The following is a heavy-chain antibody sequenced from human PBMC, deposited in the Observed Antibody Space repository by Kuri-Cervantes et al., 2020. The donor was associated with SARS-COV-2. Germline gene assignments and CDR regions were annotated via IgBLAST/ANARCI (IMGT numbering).Heavy chain of an antibody. D-gene: IGHD2-2*01. CDR1: GFTFSDYY. CDR2: ISSSGSTI. CDR3: GRRYCSTTSCLVDY. V-gene: IGHV3-11*04. Sequence: GESLKISCAASGFTFSDYYMSWIRQAPGKGLEWVSYISSSGSTIYYADFVKGRFTISRDNAKNSLYLQMKSLTAEDAGVYYCGRRYCSTTSCLVDYWGRGTLVTVSS. J-gene: IGHJ4*02.